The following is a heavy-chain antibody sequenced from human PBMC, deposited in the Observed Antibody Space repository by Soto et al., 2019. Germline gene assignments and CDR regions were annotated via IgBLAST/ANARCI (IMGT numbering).Heavy chain of an antibody. J-gene: IGHJ6*02. CDR2: VYSTGGT. V-gene: IGHV4-4*07. CDR3: ARDLSGTGLDI. CDR1: GDSVGRFY. D-gene: IGHD1-26*01. Sequence: QMQLHESGPGLVKPSETLSLICNVSGDSVGRFYWSLIRQSAGKGLEWIGRVYSTGGTAYNPALKGRVTISLDRSNNHVSLEMNSVTAADTAVYFCARDLSGTGLDIWGRGTRVSV.